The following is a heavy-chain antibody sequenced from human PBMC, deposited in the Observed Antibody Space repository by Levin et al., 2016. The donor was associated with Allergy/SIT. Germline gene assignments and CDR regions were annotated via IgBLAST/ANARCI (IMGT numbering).Heavy chain of an antibody. V-gene: IGHV1-18*01. CDR3: ARDPFRPYGTYYYGMDV. J-gene: IGHJ6*02. D-gene: IGHD1-26*01. Sequence: ASVKVSCKASGYTFTSYGISWVRQAPGQGLEWMGWISAYNGNTNYAQKLQGRVTMTTDTSTSTAYMELRSLRSDDTAVYYCARDPFRPYGTYYYGMDVWGQGTTVTVSS. CDR2: ISAYNGNT. CDR1: GYTFTSYG.